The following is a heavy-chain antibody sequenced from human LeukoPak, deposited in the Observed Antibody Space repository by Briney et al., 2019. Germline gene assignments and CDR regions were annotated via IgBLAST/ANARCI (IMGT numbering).Heavy chain of an antibody. Sequence: PGRSLRLSCAASGFTFSSYAMHWVRQAPGKGLEWVAVISYDGSNKYYADSVKGRFTISRDNSKNTLYLQMNSLRAEDTAVYYCARTPLGRYSSSWKQAFDIWGQGTMVTVSS. CDR1: GFTFSSYA. J-gene: IGHJ3*02. CDR3: ARTPLGRYSSSWKQAFDI. V-gene: IGHV3-30-3*01. CDR2: ISYDGSNK. D-gene: IGHD6-13*01.